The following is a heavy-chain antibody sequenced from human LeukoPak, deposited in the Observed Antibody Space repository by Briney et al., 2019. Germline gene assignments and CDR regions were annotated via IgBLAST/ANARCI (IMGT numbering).Heavy chain of an antibody. V-gene: IGHV3-30-3*02. Sequence: PGRSLRLSCAASGFTFSSYAMHWVRQAPGKGLEWVAVISYDGSNKYYADSVKGRFTISRDNSKNTLYLQMNSLRAEDTAVYYCAKTGGGDSSSWYPILSFDYWGQGTLVTVSS. CDR1: GFTFSSYA. CDR2: ISYDGSNK. CDR3: AKTGGGDSSSWYPILSFDY. J-gene: IGHJ4*02. D-gene: IGHD6-13*01.